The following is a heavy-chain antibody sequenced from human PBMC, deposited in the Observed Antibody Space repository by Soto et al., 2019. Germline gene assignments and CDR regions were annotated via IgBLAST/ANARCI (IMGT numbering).Heavy chain of an antibody. CDR1: GGTFSSYA. CDR2: IIPIFGTA. V-gene: IGHV1-69*01. J-gene: IGHJ6*02. Sequence: QVQLVQSGAEVKKPGSSVKVSCKASGGTFSSYAISWVRQAPGQGLEWMGGIIPIFGTANYAQKFQGRVTITADESTSTAYMELSSLRSEDTAVYYCASGSSWYTHYYYYGMDVCGQGTTVTVSS. D-gene: IGHD6-13*01. CDR3: ASGSSWYTHYYYYGMDV.